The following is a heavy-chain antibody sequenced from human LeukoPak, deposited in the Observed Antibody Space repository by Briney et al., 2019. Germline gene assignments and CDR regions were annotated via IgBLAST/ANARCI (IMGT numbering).Heavy chain of an antibody. D-gene: IGHD1-7*01. J-gene: IGHJ3*02. CDR3: ARLVLSSGNYLDVFDI. Sequence: PSETLSLTCTVSGDSVSTYYWSWIRQPPGKGLEWIGYMYYSGSTNYNPSLKSRVTMSVDTSKNQFSLKLGSVTAADTAVYYCARLVLSSGNYLDVFDIWGQGTMVTVSS. V-gene: IGHV4-59*08. CDR2: MYYSGST. CDR1: GDSVSTYY.